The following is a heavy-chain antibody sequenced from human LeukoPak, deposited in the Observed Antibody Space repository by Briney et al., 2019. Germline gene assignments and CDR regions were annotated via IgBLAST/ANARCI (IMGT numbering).Heavy chain of an antibody. V-gene: IGHV4-34*01. CDR2: INHSGST. CDR1: GGSFSGYY. CDR3: ARGSGYSYGWGYYYYYYMDV. Sequence: PSETLSLTCAVYGGSFSGYYWSWIRQPPGKGLEWIGEINHSGSTNYNPSLKSRVTISVDTSKNQFSPKLSSVTAADTAVYYCARGSGYSYGWGYYYYYYMDVWGKGTTVTVSS. D-gene: IGHD5-18*01. J-gene: IGHJ6*03.